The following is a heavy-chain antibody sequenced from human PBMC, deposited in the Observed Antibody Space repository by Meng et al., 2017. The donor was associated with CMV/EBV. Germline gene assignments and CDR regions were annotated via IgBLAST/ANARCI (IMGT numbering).Heavy chain of an antibody. CDR1: GFSLSNARMG. CDR3: ARVGGTYCSSTSCYDYYYGMDV. CDR2: IFSNDEK. V-gene: IGHV2-26*01. D-gene: IGHD2-2*01. Sequence: SGPTLVKPTETLTLTCTASGFSLSNARMGVSWIRQPPGKALEWLAHIFSNDEKSYSTSLKSRLTISKDTSKSQVVLTMTNMDPVDTATYYCARVGGTYCSSTSCYDYYYGMDVWGQGTTVTVSS. J-gene: IGHJ6*02.